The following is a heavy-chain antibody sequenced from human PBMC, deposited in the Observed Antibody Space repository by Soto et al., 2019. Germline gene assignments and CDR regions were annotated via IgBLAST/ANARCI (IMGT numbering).Heavy chain of an antibody. V-gene: IGHV3-23*01. J-gene: IGHJ1*01. D-gene: IGHD2-15*01. CDR1: GFTFSSYA. CDR3: AKDLGLGGGSCYGE. Sequence: EVQLLESGGGLVQPGGSLRLSCAASGFTFSSYAMGWVRQAPGKGLEWVAAISGSGENTYHPDSVKGRFTFSSDNSKNTLVLQMNSLRAEDTGVYYCAKDLGLGGGSCYGEWGQGTLVTVSS. CDR2: ISGSGENT.